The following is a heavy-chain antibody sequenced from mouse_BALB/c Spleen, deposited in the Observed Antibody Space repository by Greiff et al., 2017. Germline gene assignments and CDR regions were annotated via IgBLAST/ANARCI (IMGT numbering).Heavy chain of an antibody. V-gene: IGHV3-6*02. D-gene: IGHD2-4*01. CDR1: GYSITSGYY. Sequence: EVKLQESGPGLVKPSQSLSLTCSVTGYSITSGYYWNWIRQFPGNKLEWMGYISYDGSNNYNPSLKNRISITRDTSKNQFFLKLNSVTTEDTATYYCAGITTGYYAMDYWGQGTSVTVSS. J-gene: IGHJ4*01. CDR2: ISYDGSN. CDR3: AGITTGYYAMDY.